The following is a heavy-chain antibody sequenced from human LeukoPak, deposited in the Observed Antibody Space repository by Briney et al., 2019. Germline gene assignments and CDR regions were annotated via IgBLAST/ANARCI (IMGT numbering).Heavy chain of an antibody. Sequence: GRSLRLSCAASGFTFSSYGMHWVRQAPGKGLEWVAVISYDGSNKYYADSVKGRFTISRDNSKNTLYLQMNSLRAEDTAVYYCAKDSRRYSSSFWYFDYWGQGTLVTVSS. V-gene: IGHV3-30*18. CDR2: ISYDGSNK. D-gene: IGHD6-6*01. CDR3: AKDSRRYSSSFWYFDY. CDR1: GFTFSSYG. J-gene: IGHJ4*02.